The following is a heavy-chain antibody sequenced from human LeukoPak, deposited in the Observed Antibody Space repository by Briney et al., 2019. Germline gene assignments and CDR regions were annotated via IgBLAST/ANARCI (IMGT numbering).Heavy chain of an antibody. J-gene: IGHJ6*02. CDR2: IYYSGST. D-gene: IGHD6-6*01. CDR3: ARARQDEEESDYYYYGMDV. Sequence: GSLRLSCAASGFTFSSYAMSWVRQAPGKGLEWIGSIYYSGSTYYNPSLKSRVTISVDTSKNQFSLKLSSVTAADTAVYYCARARQDEEESDYYYYGMDVWGQGTTVTVSS. CDR1: GFTFSSYA. V-gene: IGHV4-39*07.